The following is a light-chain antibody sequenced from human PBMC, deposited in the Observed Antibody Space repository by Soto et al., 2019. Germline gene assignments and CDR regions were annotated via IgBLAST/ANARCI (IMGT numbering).Light chain of an antibody. Sequence: EIVLTQSPATLSLSPGERATLSCRASQSVSPYLAWFQQKPGQAPRLLIYDASNRATGIPARFSGSGSGTDFTLTISSLEPEDFAVYYGQQRSNWPWTFGQGTKVEIK. V-gene: IGKV3-11*01. CDR3: QQRSNWPWT. CDR2: DAS. J-gene: IGKJ1*01. CDR1: QSVSPY.